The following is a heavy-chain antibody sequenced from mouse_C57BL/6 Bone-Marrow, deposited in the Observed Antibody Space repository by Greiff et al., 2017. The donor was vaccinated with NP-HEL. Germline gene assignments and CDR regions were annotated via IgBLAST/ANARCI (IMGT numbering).Heavy chain of an antibody. Sequence: EVQLQQSGPELVKPGASVKISCKASGYTFTDYYMNWVKQSPGKSLEWIGDINPNNGGTSYNQKFKGKATLTVDKSSSTAYMELRSLTSEDSAVYYCARNYYGSSHAMDYWGQGTSVTVSS. J-gene: IGHJ4*01. V-gene: IGHV1-26*01. CDR3: ARNYYGSSHAMDY. CDR1: GYTFTDYY. D-gene: IGHD1-1*01. CDR2: INPNNGGT.